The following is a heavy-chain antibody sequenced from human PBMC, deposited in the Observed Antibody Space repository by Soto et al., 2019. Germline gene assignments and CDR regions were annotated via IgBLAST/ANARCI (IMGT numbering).Heavy chain of an antibody. D-gene: IGHD6-13*01. CDR3: TSDIGQLSLPVFYS. V-gene: IGHV3-15*01. Sequence: PGGSLRLSCAASGFTFSNAWMSWVRQAPGKGLEWVGRLKSKSDGGTSDYAAPVKGRFIISRDDSRGAFYLQMTSLQIEDTAVYYCTSDIGQLSLPVFYSWGHGALVTVSS. CDR1: GFTFSNAW. CDR2: LKSKSDGGTS. J-gene: IGHJ5*01.